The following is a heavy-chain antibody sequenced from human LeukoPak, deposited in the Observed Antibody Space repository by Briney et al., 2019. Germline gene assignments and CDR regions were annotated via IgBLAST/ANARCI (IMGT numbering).Heavy chain of an antibody. CDR3: ARVQPPPTVVTPRYYYYGMDV. CDR2: ISSSSNTI. D-gene: IGHD4-23*01. J-gene: IGHJ6*02. CDR1: GFTFSSYS. Sequence: GGSLRLSCAASGFTFSSYSMNWVRQAPGKGLEWVSYISSSSNTIYYADSVKGRFTISRDNAKNSLYLQMNSLRDEDTAVYYCARVQPPPTVVTPRYYYYGMDVWGQGTTVTVSS. V-gene: IGHV3-48*02.